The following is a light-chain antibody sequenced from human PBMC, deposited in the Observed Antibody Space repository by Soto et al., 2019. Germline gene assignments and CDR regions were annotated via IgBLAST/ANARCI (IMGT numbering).Light chain of an antibody. J-gene: IGKJ4*01. Sequence: IQMTQSPSTLSASVGDRVTITCRASQSVSSWLAWYQQKPGKAPKLLIYKASSLESGVPSRFSGRDSGTEFTLTISCLQPDDFATYYCQQYSGYSLTFGGGTKVEIK. CDR2: KAS. V-gene: IGKV1-5*03. CDR3: QQYSGYSLT. CDR1: QSVSSW.